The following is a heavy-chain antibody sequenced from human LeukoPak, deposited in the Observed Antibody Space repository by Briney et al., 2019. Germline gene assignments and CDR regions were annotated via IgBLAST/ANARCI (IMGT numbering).Heavy chain of an antibody. CDR3: ASGGLYNWFDP. V-gene: IGHV3-23*01. Sequence: GGSLRLSCAASGFTFSSYAMSWVRQAPGKGLEWVSAISGSGGSTYYADSVKGRSTISRDNSKNTLYLQMNSLRAEDTAVYYCASGGLYNWFDPWGQGTLVTVSS. CDR2: ISGSGGST. D-gene: IGHD3-10*01. J-gene: IGHJ5*02. CDR1: GFTFSSYA.